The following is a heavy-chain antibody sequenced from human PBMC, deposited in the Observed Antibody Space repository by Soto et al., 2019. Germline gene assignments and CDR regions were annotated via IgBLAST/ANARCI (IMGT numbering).Heavy chain of an antibody. Sequence: PGGSLRLSCAASGFTFSSYSMNWVRQAPGKGLEWVSFSSSSSNYIYYADSVKGRFTISRDNAKNSLYLQMNTLGADYTAVHYCARDGHSSGWNPDDFDIWGQGTMVTVSS. CDR1: GFTFSSYS. J-gene: IGHJ3*02. CDR2: SSSSSNYI. CDR3: ARDGHSSGWNPDDFDI. D-gene: IGHD6-19*01. V-gene: IGHV3-21*01.